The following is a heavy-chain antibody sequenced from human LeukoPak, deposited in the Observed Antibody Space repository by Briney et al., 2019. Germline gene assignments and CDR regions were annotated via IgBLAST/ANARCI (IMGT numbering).Heavy chain of an antibody. CDR3: AKDLEKFDPSGFPAY. CDR2: IWYDGTTK. J-gene: IGHJ4*02. Sequence: GRSLRLSCAASGFAFNNYGMHWLRQTPGKGLEGLALIWYDGTTKYYADSVKGRFTIPRDNPDSTLFLQMSSLRAEDTAVYYCAKDLEKFDPSGFPAYWGQGTLVTVSS. V-gene: IGHV3-33*06. D-gene: IGHD3-3*01. CDR1: GFAFNNYG.